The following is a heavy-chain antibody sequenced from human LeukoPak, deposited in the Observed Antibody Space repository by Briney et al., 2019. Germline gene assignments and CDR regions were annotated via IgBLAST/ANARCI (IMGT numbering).Heavy chain of an antibody. CDR2: IIPILSIA. D-gene: IGHD2-15*01. V-gene: IGHV1-69*04. CDR1: GGTFSSYA. CDR3: ARSSGGSCYSCAFDI. J-gene: IGHJ3*02. Sequence: PVKVSCKASGGTFSSYAISWVRQAPGQGLEWMGRIIPILSIANYAQKFQGRVTITADKSTSTACMELSSLRSEDTAVYYCARSSGGSCYSCAFDIWGQGTMVTVSS.